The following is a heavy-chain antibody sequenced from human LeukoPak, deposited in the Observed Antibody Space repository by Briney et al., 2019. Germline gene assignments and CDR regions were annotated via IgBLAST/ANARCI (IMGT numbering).Heavy chain of an antibody. D-gene: IGHD5-12*01. Sequence: ASVKVSCKASGYTFTSYDINWVRRATGQGLEWMGWMNPNSGNTGYAQEFQGRVTMTRNTSIGTAYMELNSLRSEDTAVYYCARHSDSGYDGLDYWGQGTLVTVSS. CDR3: ARHSDSGYDGLDY. J-gene: IGHJ4*02. CDR1: GYTFTSYD. V-gene: IGHV1-8*01. CDR2: MNPNSGNT.